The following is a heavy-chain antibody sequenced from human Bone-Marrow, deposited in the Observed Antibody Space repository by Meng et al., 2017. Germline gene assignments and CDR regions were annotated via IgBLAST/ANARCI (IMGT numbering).Heavy chain of an antibody. Sequence: QGQLVASGAEVKKPGASVKVSCKASGYTFTNFAIHWVRQAPGQRLEWMGWINAGNGNTKYSQKFQGRVTITRDTSASTAYMELSSLRSEDTAVYYCARRTAVSGMTFDYWGQGTLVTVSS. V-gene: IGHV1-3*01. D-gene: IGHD4-17*01. CDR1: GYTFTNFA. CDR2: INAGNGNT. J-gene: IGHJ4*02. CDR3: ARRTAVSGMTFDY.